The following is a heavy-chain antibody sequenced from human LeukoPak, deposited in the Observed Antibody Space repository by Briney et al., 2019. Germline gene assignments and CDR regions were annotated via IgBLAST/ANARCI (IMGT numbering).Heavy chain of an antibody. Sequence: PSETLSLTCTVPSGTISSSSYFWGWIRQPPGSGLECIGNIYYTGSTHYNPSLKSRLTISVDTSKNQFSLKLSSVTAADTPVYYCARHIVRPTMLIEYWGQGILVTVSS. J-gene: IGHJ4*02. CDR3: ARHIVRPTMLIEY. CDR1: SGTISSSSYF. V-gene: IGHV4-39*01. D-gene: IGHD3-16*01. CDR2: IYYTGST.